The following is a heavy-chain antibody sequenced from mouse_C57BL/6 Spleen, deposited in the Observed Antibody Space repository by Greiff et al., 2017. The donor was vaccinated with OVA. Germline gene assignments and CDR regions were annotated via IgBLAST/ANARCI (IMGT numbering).Heavy chain of an antibody. D-gene: IGHD3-2*02. CDR3: TRALDSSGPSWFAY. J-gene: IGHJ3*01. CDR1: GYTFTSYW. CDR2: IYPGNSDT. V-gene: IGHV1-5*01. Sequence: VQLKQSGTVLARPGASVKMSCKTSGYTFTSYWMHWVKQRPGQGLEWIGAIYPGNSDTSYNQKFKGKAKLTAVTSASTAYMELSSLTNEDSAVYYCTRALDSSGPSWFAYWGQGTLVTVSA.